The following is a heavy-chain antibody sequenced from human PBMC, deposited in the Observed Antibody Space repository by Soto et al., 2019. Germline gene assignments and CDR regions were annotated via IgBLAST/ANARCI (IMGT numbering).Heavy chain of an antibody. D-gene: IGHD2-2*01. CDR3: ARNNARSIVVVPAANAWFDP. CDR2: ISAYNGNT. Sequence: ASVKVSCKASGGTFSSYAISWVRQAPGQGLEWMGWISAYNGNTNYAQKLQGRVTMTTDTSTSTAYMELRSLRSDDTAVYYCARNNARSIVVVPAANAWFDPWGQGTLVTVSS. CDR1: GGTFSSYA. V-gene: IGHV1-18*01. J-gene: IGHJ5*02.